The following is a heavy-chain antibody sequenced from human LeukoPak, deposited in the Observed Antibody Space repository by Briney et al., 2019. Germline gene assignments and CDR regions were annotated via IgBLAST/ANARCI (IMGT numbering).Heavy chain of an antibody. J-gene: IGHJ4*02. CDR2: ISSSSSYI. Sequence: PGGSPRLSCAASGFTFSSYSMNWVRQAPGKGLEWVSSISSSSSYIYYADSVKGRFTISRDNAKNSLYLQMNSLRAEDTAVYYCARVGYCSSTSCHDFDYWGQGTLVTVSS. CDR1: GFTFSSYS. D-gene: IGHD2-2*01. V-gene: IGHV3-21*01. CDR3: ARVGYCSSTSCHDFDY.